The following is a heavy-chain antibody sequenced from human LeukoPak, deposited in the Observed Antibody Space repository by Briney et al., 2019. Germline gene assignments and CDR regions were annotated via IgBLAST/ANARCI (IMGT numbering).Heavy chain of an antibody. D-gene: IGHD2/OR15-2a*01. J-gene: IGHJ4*02. V-gene: IGHV3-74*01. CDR3: ARGGGRHVEY. CDR2: INSDGSRI. CDR1: GFTFSTYW. Sequence: GGSLRLPCAASGFTFSTYWMHWVRQAPGKGLVWVSRINSDGSRINYADSVKGRFTISRDNAKNTLYLQMNSLRAEDTAVYYCARGGGRHVEYWGQGNLVTVSS.